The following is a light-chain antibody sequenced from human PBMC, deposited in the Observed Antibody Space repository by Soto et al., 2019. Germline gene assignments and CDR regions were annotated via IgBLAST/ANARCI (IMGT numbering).Light chain of an antibody. V-gene: IGLV1-40*01. CDR3: QSYDSSLTTFV. Sequence: QSVLTQPPSVSGAPGQRVAISCTGSSSNIGAEYYVHWYQQLPGTAPKRLIYGDNNRPSGVPDRFSGSKSGTSASLAITGLQPEDEADYYCQSYDSSLTTFVFGTGTKVTV. J-gene: IGLJ1*01. CDR2: GDN. CDR1: SSNIGAEYY.